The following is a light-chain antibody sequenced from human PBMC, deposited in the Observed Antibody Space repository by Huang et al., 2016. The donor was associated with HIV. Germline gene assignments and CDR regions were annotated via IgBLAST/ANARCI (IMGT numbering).Light chain of an antibody. CDR2: AAS. Sequence: DIQMTQSPSSLSASVGDRVTITCRARQGISNYLAWYQLKPGKVPKLLIYAASTLQSGVPSRFSGSGSGTDFTLTISSLQPEDIATYYCQKYDSAPLTFGGGTKVEIK. J-gene: IGKJ4*01. V-gene: IGKV1-27*01. CDR3: QKYDSAPLT. CDR1: QGISNY.